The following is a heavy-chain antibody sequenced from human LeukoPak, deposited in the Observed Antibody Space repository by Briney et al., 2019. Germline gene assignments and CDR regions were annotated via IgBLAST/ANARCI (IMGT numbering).Heavy chain of an antibody. CDR3: ARVVGSGSPGYFQH. D-gene: IGHD3-10*01. CDR2: IYHSGST. J-gene: IGHJ1*01. Sequence: SETLSLTCTGSGGSISSGGYYWSWIRQPPGKGLEWIGYIYHSGSTYYNPSLESRVTISVDRSKNQFSLKLSSVTAADTAVYYCARVVGSGSPGYFQHWGQGTLVTVSS. V-gene: IGHV4-30-2*01. CDR1: GGSISSGGYY.